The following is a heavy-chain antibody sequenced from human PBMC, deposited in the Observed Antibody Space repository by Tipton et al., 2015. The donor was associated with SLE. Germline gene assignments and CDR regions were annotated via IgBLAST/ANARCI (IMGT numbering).Heavy chain of an antibody. J-gene: IGHJ4*02. V-gene: IGHV4-39*07. CDR2: IYYSGST. CDR3: ARGTPGRGASTRGNFDY. CDR1: GGSLSRRGYY. D-gene: IGHD3-16*01. Sequence: TLSLTCNVSGGSLSRRGYYWAWIRQPPGKGLEWIGSIYYSGSTSYNPSLKSRVNISVDTSKNQFSLKLSSVTAADTAVYYCARGTPGRGASTRGNFDYWGQGTLVTVSS.